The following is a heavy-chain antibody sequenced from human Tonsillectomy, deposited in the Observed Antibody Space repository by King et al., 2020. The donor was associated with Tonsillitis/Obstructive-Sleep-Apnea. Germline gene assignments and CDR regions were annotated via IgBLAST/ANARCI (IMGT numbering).Heavy chain of an antibody. CDR2: ISAYDRNT. CDR3: ARVSAFAWELLPVDP. CDR1: GYTFTSYG. J-gene: IGHJ5*02. D-gene: IGHD1-26*01. V-gene: IGHV1-18*01. Sequence: QLVQSGDEVKKPGASVKVSCKASGYTFTSYGIIWVRQAPGEGLEWMGWISAYDRNTNYAQKLPGRGTMTTDTSTSTAYMELRSLTSDDTAMYYCARVSAFAWELLPVDPWGQGTLVTVSS.